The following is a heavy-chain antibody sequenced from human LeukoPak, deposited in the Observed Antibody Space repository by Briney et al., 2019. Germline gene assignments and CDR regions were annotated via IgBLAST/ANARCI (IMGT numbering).Heavy chain of an antibody. CDR2: IYTSRST. J-gene: IGHJ2*01. CDR1: GGSISSYY. D-gene: IGHD6-19*01. Sequence: SETLSLTCTVSGGSISSYYWSWIRQPAGKGLEWIGRIYTSRSTNYNPSLKSRVTMSVDTSKNQFSLKMSSVTAADTAVYYCARDEKDSSGWDWCFDLWGRGTLVTVSS. V-gene: IGHV4-4*07. CDR3: ARDEKDSSGWDWCFDL.